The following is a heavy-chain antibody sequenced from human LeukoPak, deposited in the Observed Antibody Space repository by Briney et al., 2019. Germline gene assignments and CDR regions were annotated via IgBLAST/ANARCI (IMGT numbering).Heavy chain of an antibody. CDR2: IVGNGETT. CDR3: AKLGLGYTDY. D-gene: IGHD3/OR15-3a*01. V-gene: IGHV3-23*01. J-gene: IGHJ4*02. CDR1: AFIFSSDA. Sequence: GGSLRLSCAASAFIFSSDAMSWVRQAPGEGLEWVSAIVGNGETTYYADSVKGRFTISRDNSKNTLYLQMNTLRAEDTAVYYCAKLGLGYTDYWGQGTLVTVPS.